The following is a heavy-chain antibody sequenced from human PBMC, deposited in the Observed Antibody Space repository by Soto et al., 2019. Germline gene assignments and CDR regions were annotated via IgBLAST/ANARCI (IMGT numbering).Heavy chain of an antibody. Sequence: GGSLRLSCAASGFTFSSYSMNWVRQAPGKGLEWVSSISSSSSYIYYADSVKGRFTISRDDAKNSLYLQMNSLRAEDTAAYYCARENYDFWSGYSPNAFDIWGQGTMVTVSS. J-gene: IGHJ3*02. CDR3: ARENYDFWSGYSPNAFDI. V-gene: IGHV3-21*01. CDR2: ISSSSSYI. CDR1: GFTFSSYS. D-gene: IGHD3-3*01.